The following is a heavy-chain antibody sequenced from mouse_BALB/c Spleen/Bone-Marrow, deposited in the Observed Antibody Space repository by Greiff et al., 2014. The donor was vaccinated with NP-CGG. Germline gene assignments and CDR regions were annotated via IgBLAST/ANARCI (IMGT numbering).Heavy chain of an antibody. CDR2: IYPYNGGT. D-gene: IGHD1-1*02. Sequence: SGPELVKPGASVKISCKASAYTFTDYNMHWVKQSHGKSLEWIGYIYPYNGGTGYNQKFKNKATLTVDNSSSTAYMELRSLTSEDSAVYYCARELSWYFDVWGAGTTVTVSS. J-gene: IGHJ1*01. V-gene: IGHV1S29*02. CDR3: ARELSWYFDV. CDR1: AYTFTDYN.